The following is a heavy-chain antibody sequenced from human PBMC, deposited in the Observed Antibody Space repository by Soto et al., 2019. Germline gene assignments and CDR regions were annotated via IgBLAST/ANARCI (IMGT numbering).Heavy chain of an antibody. CDR3: AKVAYCSGGSCYGDAFDI. CDR1: GFTFDDYA. D-gene: IGHD2-15*01. J-gene: IGHJ3*02. V-gene: IGHV3-9*01. Sequence: EVQLVESGGGLVQPGRSLRLSCAASGFTFDDYAMHWVRQAPGKGLEWVSGISWNSGSIGYADSVKGRFTISRDNAKNSLYLQMNSLRAEDTALYYCAKVAYCSGGSCYGDAFDIWGQGTMVTVSS. CDR2: ISWNSGSI.